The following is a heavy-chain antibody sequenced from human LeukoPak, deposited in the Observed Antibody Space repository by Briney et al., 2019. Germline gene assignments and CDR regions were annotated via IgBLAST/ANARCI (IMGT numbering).Heavy chain of an antibody. CDR2: INSDGSST. CDR3: ATDYYYDSSGSYYTVDY. Sequence: PGGSLRLSCAASGFTFSSYWMHWVRQAPGKGLVWVSRINSDGSSTSYADSVKGQFTISRDNAKNTLYLQMNSLRAEDTAVYYCATDYYYDSSGSYYTVDYWGQGTLVTVSS. D-gene: IGHD3-22*01. CDR1: GFTFSSYW. V-gene: IGHV3-74*01. J-gene: IGHJ4*02.